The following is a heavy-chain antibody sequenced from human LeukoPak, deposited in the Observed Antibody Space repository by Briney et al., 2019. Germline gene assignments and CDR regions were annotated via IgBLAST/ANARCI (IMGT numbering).Heavy chain of an antibody. V-gene: IGHV4-39*01. CDR3: ARQDYYGSGSYYYLDY. D-gene: IGHD3-10*01. J-gene: IGHJ4*02. CDR1: GVSISSSNSY. Sequence: SETLSLTCTVSGVSISSSNSYWGWIRQPPGKGLEWIGSIYYSGNTYYNASLKSRVTISVDTSKNQFSLKLSSVTAADTAVYYCARQDYYGSGSYYYLDYWGQGTLVTVSS. CDR2: IYYSGNT.